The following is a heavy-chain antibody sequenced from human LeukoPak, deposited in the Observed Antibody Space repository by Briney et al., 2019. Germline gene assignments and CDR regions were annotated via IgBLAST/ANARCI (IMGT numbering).Heavy chain of an antibody. CDR1: GGTFSSYA. V-gene: IGHV1-69*01. D-gene: IGHD3-3*01. Sequence: SVKVSCKASGGTFSSYAIRWVRQAPGQGLEWMGGIIPIFGTANYAQKLQGRVTTTADESTSTAYMALSSLRSEDTAVYYCARELRFLEWYWFDPCGQGTLVTVSS. CDR3: ARELRFLEWYWFDP. J-gene: IGHJ5*02. CDR2: IIPIFGTA.